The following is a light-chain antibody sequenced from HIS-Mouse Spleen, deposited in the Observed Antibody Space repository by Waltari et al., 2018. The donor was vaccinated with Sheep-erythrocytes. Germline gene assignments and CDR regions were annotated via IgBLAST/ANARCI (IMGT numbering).Light chain of an antibody. Sequence: QSALTQPASVSGSPGQSITISCTGTSSDVGSYNLVSWYQQPPGKAPKLMIYEGSKRPSGVSNRFPGSKSGNTASLTISGLQAEDEADYYCCSYAGSSTPWVFGGGTKLTVL. CDR2: EGS. CDR3: CSYAGSSTPWV. J-gene: IGLJ3*02. V-gene: IGLV2-23*01. CDR1: SSDVGSYNL.